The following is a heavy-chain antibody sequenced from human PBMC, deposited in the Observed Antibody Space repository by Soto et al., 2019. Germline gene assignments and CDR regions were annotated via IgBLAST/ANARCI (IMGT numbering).Heavy chain of an antibody. J-gene: IGHJ6*02. V-gene: IGHV4-59*01. Sequence: SETLSLTCTVSGGSMSSYYWSWFRQPPGKGLEWIGYISYSGSTNYNPSLKSRENILVDTSKNQLSLKLSSVTAADTAVYYCARVNYGYPYYYAMDVWGQGTTVTVSS. CDR2: ISYSGST. CDR3: ARVNYGYPYYYAMDV. D-gene: IGHD5-18*01. CDR1: GGSMSSYY.